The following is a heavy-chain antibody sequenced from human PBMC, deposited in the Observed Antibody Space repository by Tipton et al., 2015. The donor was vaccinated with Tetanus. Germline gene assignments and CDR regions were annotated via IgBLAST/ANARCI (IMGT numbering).Heavy chain of an antibody. CDR2: VYYSGTT. Sequence: LRLSCTVSGGSTHGFYWTWIRQSAGKGLEWIGSVYYSGTTYYNASLESRVTISIDTSKRQISMKLTSVTAADTAVYYCATQTDNWFDPWGQGLLVTVSS. J-gene: IGHJ5*02. V-gene: IGHV4-59*05. CDR1: GGSTHGFY. CDR3: ATQTDNWFDP.